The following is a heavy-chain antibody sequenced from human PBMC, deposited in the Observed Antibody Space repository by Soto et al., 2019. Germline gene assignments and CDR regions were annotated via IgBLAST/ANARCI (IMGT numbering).Heavy chain of an antibody. V-gene: IGHV4-38-2*01. Sequence: PSETLSLTCAVSGYSISSGYYWGWLRQPPGKGLEWIGSIYHSGSTYYNPSLKSRVTISVDTSKNQFSLKLSSVTAADTAVYYCARVLYYYDSSGYNDYWGQGTLVTVSS. J-gene: IGHJ4*02. CDR2: IYHSGST. CDR1: GYSISSGYY. CDR3: ARVLYYYDSSGYNDY. D-gene: IGHD3-22*01.